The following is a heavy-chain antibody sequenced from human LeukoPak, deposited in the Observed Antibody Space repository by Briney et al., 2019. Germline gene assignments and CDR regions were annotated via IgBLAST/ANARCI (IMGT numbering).Heavy chain of an antibody. V-gene: IGHV3-23*01. CDR1: GFTFSNYA. CDR2: ISDNGAGT. Sequence: GGSLRLSCAASGFTFSNYAMTWVRQAPGKGLEWVSVISDNGAGTYYVDSVKGRFTVPRDNSKKTLYLQMNSLRAEDTAVYYCARHLGPDIWGQGTKVTVSS. CDR3: ARHLGPDI. J-gene: IGHJ3*02.